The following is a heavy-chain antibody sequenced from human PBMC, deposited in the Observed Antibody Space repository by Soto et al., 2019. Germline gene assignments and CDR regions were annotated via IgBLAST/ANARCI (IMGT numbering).Heavy chain of an antibody. J-gene: IGHJ6*02. CDR2: ISGSGGST. D-gene: IGHD3-9*01. CDR1: GFTFSSYA. V-gene: IGHV3-23*01. Sequence: GGSLRLSCAASGFTFSSYAMSWVRQAPGKGLEWVSAISGSGGSTYYADSVKGRFTISRDNSKNTLYLQMNSLRAEDTAVYYCANYPPIDIYYYYGMDVWGQGTTVTVSS. CDR3: ANYPPIDIYYYYGMDV.